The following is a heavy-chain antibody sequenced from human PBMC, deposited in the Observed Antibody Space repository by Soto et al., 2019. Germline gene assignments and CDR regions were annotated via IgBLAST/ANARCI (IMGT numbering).Heavy chain of an antibody. CDR3: AKGYFGSGSLHAFDY. D-gene: IGHD3-10*01. J-gene: IGHJ4*02. CDR1: GFTFSSYG. Sequence: GGSLRLSCAASGFTFSSYGIHWVRQAPGKGLEWVAFISYDGSNKYYADSVKGRFSISRDNYQNTLYLQMNSLRAEDTAVYYCAKGYFGSGSLHAFDYWGQGTLVTVSS. CDR2: ISYDGSNK. V-gene: IGHV3-30*18.